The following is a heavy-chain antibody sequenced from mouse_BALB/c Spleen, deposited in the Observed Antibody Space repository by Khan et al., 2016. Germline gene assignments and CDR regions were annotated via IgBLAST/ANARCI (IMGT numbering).Heavy chain of an antibody. CDR2: IRAGGST. D-gene: IGHD1-2*01. Sequence: QVQLKESGPGLVAPSQSLSITCTVSGFSLTSYGVHWVRQPPGKGLEWLGVIRAGGSTTYNSALMSRRSISQDNSKSQVFLKRNSLQTDDTAMYYCARAHYYGYAMDYWGQGTSVTVSS. J-gene: IGHJ4*01. V-gene: IGHV2-9*02. CDR1: GFSLTSYG. CDR3: ARAHYYGYAMDY.